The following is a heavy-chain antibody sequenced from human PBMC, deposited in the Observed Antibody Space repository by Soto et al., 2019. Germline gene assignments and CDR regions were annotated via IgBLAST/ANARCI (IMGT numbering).Heavy chain of an antibody. CDR3: ASTTVTTRYNWFDP. CDR2: INHSGST. CDR1: GGSFSGYY. V-gene: IGHV4-34*01. J-gene: IGHJ5*02. D-gene: IGHD4-17*01. Sequence: SETLSLTCAVYGGSFSGYYWSWIRQPPGKGLEWIGEINHSGSTNYNPSLKSRVTISVDPSKNQFSLKLISVTAADTAVYYCASTTVTTRYNWFDPWGQGTLVTVSS.